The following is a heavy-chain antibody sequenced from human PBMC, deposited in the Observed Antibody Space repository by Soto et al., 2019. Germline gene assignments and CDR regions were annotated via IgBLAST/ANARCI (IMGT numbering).Heavy chain of an antibody. V-gene: IGHV3-30*18. CDR2: ISYDGSNK. D-gene: IGHD2-2*01. J-gene: IGHJ6*02. CDR3: AKSTRVVPAALLGDYYYGMDV. Sequence: VAVISYDGSNKHYADSVKGRFTISRDNSKNTLYLQMNSLRAEDTAVYYCAKSTRVVPAALLGDYYYGMDVWGQGTTVTVSS.